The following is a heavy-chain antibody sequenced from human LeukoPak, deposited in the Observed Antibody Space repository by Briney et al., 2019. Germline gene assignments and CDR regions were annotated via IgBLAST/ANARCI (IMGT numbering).Heavy chain of an antibody. V-gene: IGHV4-34*01. Sequence: SENLSLNCAVYGGSFSGYYWSWIRQPPGKGLEWSGEINHSGSTNYNPSLKSRVTISVDTSKNQFSLKLSSVTAVDTAVYYCARGVRYFDWLGGWFDPWGQGTLVTVSS. CDR2: INHSGST. CDR3: ARGVRYFDWLGGWFDP. J-gene: IGHJ5*02. D-gene: IGHD3-9*01. CDR1: GGSFSGYY.